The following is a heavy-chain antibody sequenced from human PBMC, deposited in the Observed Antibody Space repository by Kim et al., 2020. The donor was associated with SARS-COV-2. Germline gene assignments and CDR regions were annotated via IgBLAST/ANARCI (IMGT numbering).Heavy chain of an antibody. CDR3: ARDEGGYSYGSDFDY. V-gene: IGHV1-18*01. CDR2: ISAYNGNT. Sequence: ASVKVSCKASGYTFTSYGISWVRQAPGQGLEWMGWISAYNGNTNYAQKLQGRVTMTTDTSTSTAYMELRSLRSDDTAVYYCARDEGGYSYGSDFDYWGQGTLVTVSS. D-gene: IGHD5-18*01. J-gene: IGHJ4*02. CDR1: GYTFTSYG.